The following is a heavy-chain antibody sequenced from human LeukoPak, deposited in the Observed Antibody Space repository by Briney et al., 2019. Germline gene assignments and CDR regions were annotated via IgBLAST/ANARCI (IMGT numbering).Heavy chain of an antibody. V-gene: IGHV3-23*01. Sequence: PGGSLRLSCAASGFTFSSYAMSWVRQAPGKGLEWVSTISDIGGSTYYADSVKGRFTISRDNSKNTLYLQMNSLRAEDTPVYYCAKSEAASAYNYFDSWGQGTLVTVSS. CDR3: AKSEAASAYNYFDS. CDR2: ISDIGGST. CDR1: GFTFSSYA. J-gene: IGHJ4*02. D-gene: IGHD3-16*01.